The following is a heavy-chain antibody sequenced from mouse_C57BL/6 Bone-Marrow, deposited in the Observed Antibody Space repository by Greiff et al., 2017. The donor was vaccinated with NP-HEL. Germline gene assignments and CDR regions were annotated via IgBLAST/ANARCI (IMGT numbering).Heavy chain of an antibody. D-gene: IGHD2-4*01. J-gene: IGHJ4*01. Sequence: DVHLVESGGDLVKPGGSLKLSCAASGFTFSSYGMSWVRQTPDKRLEWVATISSGGSYTYYPDSVKGRFTISRDNAKNTLYLQMSSLKSEDTAMYYCARRDYDYDDGAMDYWGQGTSVTVSS. V-gene: IGHV5-6*01. CDR1: GFTFSSYG. CDR2: ISSGGSYT. CDR3: ARRDYDYDDGAMDY.